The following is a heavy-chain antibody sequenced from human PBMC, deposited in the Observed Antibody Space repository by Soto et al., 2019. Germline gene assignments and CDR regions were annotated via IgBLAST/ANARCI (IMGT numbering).Heavy chain of an antibody. J-gene: IGHJ5*01. V-gene: IGHV4-59*01. CDR3: ARFASSWYWGLLAS. Sequence: SETLSLTCTVSGGSMEGYYWSWIRQSPGKGLEWIGYIYYTGSTKYNPSLKSRVTMSLDTSNNQFSLQLNSLTAADTAVYYCARFASSWYWGLLASWGQGTQVTVSS. CDR1: GGSMEGYY. CDR2: IYYTGST. D-gene: IGHD6-13*01.